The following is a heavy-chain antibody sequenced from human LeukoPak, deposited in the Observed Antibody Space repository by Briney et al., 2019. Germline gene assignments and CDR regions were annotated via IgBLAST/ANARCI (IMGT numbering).Heavy chain of an antibody. V-gene: IGHV3-21*01. D-gene: IGHD3-16*01. CDR2: ISSSSTYI. Sequence: GGSLRLSCAASGFTFSNYNMNWVRQAPGKGLEWVSSISSSSTYISYADSVKGRFTISRDNAKNSLFLQMHSLRAEDTAVYYCARADVMGGQGTLVTVSS. CDR3: ARADVM. J-gene: IGHJ4*02. CDR1: GFTFSNYN.